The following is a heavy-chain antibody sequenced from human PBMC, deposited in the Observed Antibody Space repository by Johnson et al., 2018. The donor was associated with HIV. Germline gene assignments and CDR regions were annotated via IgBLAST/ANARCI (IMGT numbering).Heavy chain of an antibody. CDR1: GFTFSSYA. V-gene: IGHV3-23*04. J-gene: IGHJ3*02. CDR2: ISGSGGST. D-gene: IGHD3-10*01. Sequence: QLVESGGGLIQPGGSLRLSCAASGFTFSSYAMSWVRQAPGKGLEWVSAISGSGGSTYYADSVKGRFTISRDNSKNTLYLQMNSLRAEDTAVYYCATLMRETYYYGSGSHGAFDIWGQGTMVTVSS. CDR3: ATLMRETYYYGSGSHGAFDI.